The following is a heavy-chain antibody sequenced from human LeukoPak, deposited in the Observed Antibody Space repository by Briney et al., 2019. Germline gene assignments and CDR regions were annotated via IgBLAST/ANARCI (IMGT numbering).Heavy chain of an antibody. Sequence: SETLSLTCTVSGGSISSSSFYWGWIRQPPGKGLEWIGTIYYTGSTYYNPSLKSRVTISVDTSKNQFSLELSSVTATDTAVYYCAKHESLIAFDIWGQGTMVTVSS. CDR2: IYYTGST. V-gene: IGHV4-39*01. CDR1: GGSISSSSFY. J-gene: IGHJ3*02. CDR3: AKHESLIAFDI.